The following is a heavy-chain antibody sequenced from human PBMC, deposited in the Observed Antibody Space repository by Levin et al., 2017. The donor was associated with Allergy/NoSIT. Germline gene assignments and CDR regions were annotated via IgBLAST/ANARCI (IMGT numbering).Heavy chain of an antibody. CDR1: GGSISSYY. CDR3: ARRGGSYSSFDH. J-gene: IGHJ4*02. V-gene: IGHV4-59*08. Sequence: SETLSLTCTVSGGSISSYYWSWIRQPPGKGLEWIGYIYYSGSTNYNPSLKSRVTISVDTSKNQFSLKLSSVTAADTAVYYCARRGGSYSSFDHWGQGTLVTVSS. D-gene: IGHD1-26*01. CDR2: IYYSGST.